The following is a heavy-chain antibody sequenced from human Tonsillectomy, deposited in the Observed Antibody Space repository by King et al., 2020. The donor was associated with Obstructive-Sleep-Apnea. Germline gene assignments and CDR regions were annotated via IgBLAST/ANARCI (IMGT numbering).Heavy chain of an antibody. Sequence: QLQESGPGLVKPSETLSLTCTVSGGSISDSNYYWGWIRQPPGKGLEWIGSIYYSGTTYYNPSLKSRVTISVDTSKNQFSLKLNSVTAADTAVYYCARERAAGTSWFDPWGQGTLVTVSS. CDR3: ARERAAGTSWFDP. D-gene: IGHD6-13*01. CDR2: IYYSGTT. V-gene: IGHV4-39*07. J-gene: IGHJ5*02. CDR1: GGSISDSNYY.